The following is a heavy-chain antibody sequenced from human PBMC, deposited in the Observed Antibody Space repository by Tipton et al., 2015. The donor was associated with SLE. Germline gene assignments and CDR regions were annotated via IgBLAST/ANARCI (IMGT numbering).Heavy chain of an antibody. CDR2: IYYSGST. CDR3: ARATEYDQALKAFDY. J-gene: IGHJ4*02. D-gene: IGHD6-6*01. Sequence: TLSLTCTVSGGSISSYYWSWIRQPPGKGLEWIGYIYYSGSTNYNPSLKSRVTISVGTSKNQFSLKLSSVTAADTAVYYCARATEYDQALKAFDYWGQGTLVTVSS. CDR1: GGSISSYY. V-gene: IGHV4-59*01.